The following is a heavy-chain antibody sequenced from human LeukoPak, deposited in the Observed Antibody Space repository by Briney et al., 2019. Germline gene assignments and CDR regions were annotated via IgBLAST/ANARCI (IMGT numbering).Heavy chain of an antibody. V-gene: IGHV3-21*01. Sequence: PGGSLRLSCAASGFIFKTYTMTWVRQTPGKGLEWVSSITGDCKYITYADPVKGRFTISRDNAKNSLYLQVASLRGDDTATYCCAREGNDYYYDQWGQGTLVTVSP. CDR3: AREGNDYYYDQ. CDR1: GFIFKTYT. CDR2: ITGDCKYI. J-gene: IGHJ4*02. D-gene: IGHD3-16*01.